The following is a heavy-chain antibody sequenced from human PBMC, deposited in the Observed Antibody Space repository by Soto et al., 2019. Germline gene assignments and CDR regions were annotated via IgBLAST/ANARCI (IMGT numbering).Heavy chain of an antibody. D-gene: IGHD6-6*01. CDR2: IIPIFGTA. CDR3: ASEAARGYYYYGMDV. CDR1: GGTFRSYA. Sequence: SVKVSCKASGGTFRSYAISWVRQAPGQGLEWMGGIIPIFGTANYAQKFQGRVTITADESTSTAYMELSSLRSEDTAVYYCASEAARGYYYYGMDVWGQGTTVTVSS. J-gene: IGHJ6*02. V-gene: IGHV1-69*13.